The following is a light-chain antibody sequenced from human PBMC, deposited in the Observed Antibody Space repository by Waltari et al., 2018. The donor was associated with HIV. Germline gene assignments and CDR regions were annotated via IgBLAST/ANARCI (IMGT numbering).Light chain of an antibody. CDR1: QGISTW. V-gene: IGKV1-12*01. J-gene: IGKJ2*01. CDR3: QQANSFPQT. CDR2: GAS. Sequence: DIQMTQSPSSMSVSVGDRVTINCRASQGISTWLAWYQQKPGKAPRLLIYGASNLQRGVPSRFSGSGSGTDFTLTIRSLQPEDFATYYCQQANSFPQTFGQGTKLEVK.